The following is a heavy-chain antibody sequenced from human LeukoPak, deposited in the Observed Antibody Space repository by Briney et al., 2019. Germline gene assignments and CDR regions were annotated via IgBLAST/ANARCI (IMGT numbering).Heavy chain of an antibody. J-gene: IGHJ4*02. CDR3: AKGGSSSQYYFDY. D-gene: IGHD6-6*01. Sequence: GRSLRLSCAASGFTFDDYAMHWVRQAPGKGLEWVSGISWNSGSIGYADSVKGRFTISRDNAKNSLYLQMNRLRAEDTALYYCAKGGSSSQYYFDYWGQGTLVTVSS. CDR2: ISWNSGSI. CDR1: GFTFDDYA. V-gene: IGHV3-9*01.